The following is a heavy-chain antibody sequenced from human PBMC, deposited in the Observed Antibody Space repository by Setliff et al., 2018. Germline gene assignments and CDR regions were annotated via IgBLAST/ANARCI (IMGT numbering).Heavy chain of an antibody. J-gene: IGHJ4*02. CDR1: GFTFGIYW. Sequence: GGSLRLSCSVSGFTFGIYWMSWVRQAPGKGLEWVANIKGDGSEKYYVDSVKGRFAVSRDNAKNSLFLQMDSLTVEDTAVYYCAKGSYSYGLWGQGTLVTVSS. CDR2: IKGDGSEK. D-gene: IGHD5-18*01. CDR3: AKGSYSYGL. V-gene: IGHV3-7*03.